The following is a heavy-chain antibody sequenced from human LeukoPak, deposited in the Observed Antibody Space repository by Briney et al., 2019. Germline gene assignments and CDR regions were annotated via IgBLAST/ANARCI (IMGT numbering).Heavy chain of an antibody. CDR3: AREDTGVAFDI. V-gene: IGHV3-69-1*02. Sequence: GGSLRLSCAASGFTFSSYAMNWVRQAPGKALEWVSVISGSGIKHYADSVKGRFTISRDNAKNSLYLQMNSLRVEDTAVYYCAREDTGVAFDIWGQGTTVTV. CDR1: GFTFSSYA. J-gene: IGHJ3*02. CDR2: ISGSGIK. D-gene: IGHD2-8*01.